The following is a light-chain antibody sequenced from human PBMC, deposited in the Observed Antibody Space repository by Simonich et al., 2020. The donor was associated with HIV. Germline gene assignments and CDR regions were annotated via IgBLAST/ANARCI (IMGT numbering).Light chain of an antibody. CDR2: GAS. CDR3: QQYNNWPPYT. J-gene: IGKJ2*01. Sequence: MTQSPATLSVSPGETATLSCRARQSVSSNLAWYQQKPGQAPRLLIYGASTRATGIPARFSGSGSGTEFTLTISSMQSEDFAVYYCQQYNNWPPYTFGQGTKLEIK. CDR1: QSVSSN. V-gene: IGKV3-15*01.